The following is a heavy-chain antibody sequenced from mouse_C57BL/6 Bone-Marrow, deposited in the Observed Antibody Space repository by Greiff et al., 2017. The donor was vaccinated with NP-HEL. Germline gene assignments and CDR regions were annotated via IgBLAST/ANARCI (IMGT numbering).Heavy chain of an antibody. CDR1: GFTFSSYT. Sequence: EVQRVESGGGLVKPGGSLKLSCAASGFTFSSYTMSWVRQTPEKRLEWVATISGGGGNTYYPDSVKGRFTISRDNAKNTLYLQMSSLRSEDTALYYCARTYSFDYWGQGTTLTVSS. J-gene: IGHJ2*01. CDR2: ISGGGGNT. CDR3: ARTYSFDY. V-gene: IGHV5-9*01.